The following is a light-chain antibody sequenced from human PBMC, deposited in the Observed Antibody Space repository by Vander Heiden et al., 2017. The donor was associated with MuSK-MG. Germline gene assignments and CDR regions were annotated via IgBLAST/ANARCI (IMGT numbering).Light chain of an antibody. CDR1: QGISTY. V-gene: IGKV1-9*01. J-gene: IGKJ4*01. Sequence: DIQLTQSPSLLSASVGDRITITCRASQGISTYLAWYQQRPGSAPRLLISAASSLQNGVPIRFSGGGSGTEFTLTITNLQPTDFTTYDCQQLFGYRLTFGGGTNIEMK. CDR2: AAS. CDR3: QQLFGYRLT.